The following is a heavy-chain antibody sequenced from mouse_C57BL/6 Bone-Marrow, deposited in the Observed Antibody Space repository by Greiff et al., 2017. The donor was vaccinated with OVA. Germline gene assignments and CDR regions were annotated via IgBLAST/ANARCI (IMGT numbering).Heavy chain of an antibody. CDR1: GYTFTSYW. D-gene: IGHD1-1*01. Sequence: QVQLQQPGAELVMPGASVKLSCKASGYTFTSYWMHWVKQRPGQGLEWIGEIDPSDSYTNYNQKFKGKSTLTVDKSSSTAYMQLSSLTSEDSAVYYCARSVLLTIDYWGQGTTLTVSS. CDR3: ARSVLLTIDY. J-gene: IGHJ2*01. V-gene: IGHV1-69*01. CDR2: IDPSDSYT.